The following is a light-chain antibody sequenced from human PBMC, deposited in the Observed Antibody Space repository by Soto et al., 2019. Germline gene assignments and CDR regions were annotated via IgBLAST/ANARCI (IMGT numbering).Light chain of an antibody. Sequence: AIRMTQSPSSLSASTGDRVTITCRASQGISSYLAWYQQKPGKAPKLLIYAASTLQSGVPSRFSGSGSGTAFTLTIVCLQSEDFATYYCQQYYSYPLFTFGQGTRLEIK. J-gene: IGKJ5*01. CDR3: QQYYSYPLFT. CDR1: QGISSY. V-gene: IGKV1-8*01. CDR2: AAS.